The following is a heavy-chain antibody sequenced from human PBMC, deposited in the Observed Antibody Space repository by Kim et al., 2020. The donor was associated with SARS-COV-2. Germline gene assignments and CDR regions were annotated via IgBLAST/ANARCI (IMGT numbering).Heavy chain of an antibody. CDR1: GYDFTRYW. CDR3: ARHYNWFDP. V-gene: IGHV5-51*01. CDR2: IYPGDSDT. J-gene: IGHJ5*02. Sequence: GESLKISCKGSGYDFTRYWIGWVRQMPGKGLEWVGIIYPGDSDTRYSPSFQGQVTISADKSIRTAYLQWSSLKASDTAIYYCARHYNWFDPWGQGTLVTVSS.